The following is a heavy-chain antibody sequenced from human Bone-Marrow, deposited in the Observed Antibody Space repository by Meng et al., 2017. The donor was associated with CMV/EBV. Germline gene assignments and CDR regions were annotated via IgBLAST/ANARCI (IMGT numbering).Heavy chain of an antibody. Sequence: GGSLRLSCAASGFTFSSYGMHWVRQAPGKGLEWVAFIRYDGSNKYYADSVKGRFTISRDNSKNTLYLQMNSLRAGDTAVYYCACQETYYYDSSGYYCDYWGQGTLVTVSS. J-gene: IGHJ4*02. D-gene: IGHD3-22*01. CDR1: GFTFSSYG. CDR2: IRYDGSNK. V-gene: IGHV3-30*02. CDR3: ACQETYYYDSSGYYCDY.